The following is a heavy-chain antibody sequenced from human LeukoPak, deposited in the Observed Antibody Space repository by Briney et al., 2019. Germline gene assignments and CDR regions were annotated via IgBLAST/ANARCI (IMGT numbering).Heavy chain of an antibody. Sequence: SETLSLTCTVSGGSISDYYWSWIRQPAGKGLEWIGHIYTSGSTNYNPSLKSRVTMSVDTSKNQFSLNLSSVTAADTAVYYCARGGVDWTFDYWGQGTLVTVSS. D-gene: IGHD3-9*01. CDR3: ARGGVDWTFDY. V-gene: IGHV4-4*07. CDR2: IYTSGST. J-gene: IGHJ4*02. CDR1: GGSISDYY.